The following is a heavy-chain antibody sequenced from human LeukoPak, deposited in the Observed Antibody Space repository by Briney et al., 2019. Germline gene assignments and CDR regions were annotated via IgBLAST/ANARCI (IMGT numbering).Heavy chain of an antibody. V-gene: IGHV4-39*01. D-gene: IGHD2-2*01. CDR1: GGXISSSGYY. CDR3: ARTYSTTWDY. J-gene: IGHJ4*02. CDR2: IYYGGST. Sequence: SETLSLTCTVSGGXISSSGYYWAWIRQPPGKGLKWIGSIYYGGSTYYNPSLKSRVTLSVDTSKSQFSLKLSSVTAADTAVYYCARTYSTTWDYWGQGTLVTVSS.